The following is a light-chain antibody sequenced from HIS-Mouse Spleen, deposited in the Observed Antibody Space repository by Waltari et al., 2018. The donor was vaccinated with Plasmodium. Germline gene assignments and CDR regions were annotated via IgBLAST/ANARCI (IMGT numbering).Light chain of an antibody. CDR2: GAS. Sequence: EIVMTQSPATLSVSPGERATLSCRASQSVSSNLAWHQQKPGQAPRLLIYGASTRATGIPARFSGSGSGTEFTLTISSLQSEDFAVYYYQQYNNWSFTFGPGTKVDIK. V-gene: IGKV3-15*01. CDR1: QSVSSN. J-gene: IGKJ3*01. CDR3: QQYNNWSFT.